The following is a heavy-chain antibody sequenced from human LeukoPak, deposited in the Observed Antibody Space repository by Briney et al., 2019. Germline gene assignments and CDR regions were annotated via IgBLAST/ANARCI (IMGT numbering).Heavy chain of an antibody. Sequence: SETLSLTCTVSGGSTSSDYWSWIRQSPGKGLEWVGYVYNSGDTGKNPSLKSRVTILLDTSKNQCSLKLTSVSAADTTVYYCARLKLGAYFDLWGRGTLVTVSS. CDR3: ARLKLGAYFDL. V-gene: IGHV4-59*08. J-gene: IGHJ2*01. CDR2: VYNSGDT. CDR1: GGSTSSDY. D-gene: IGHD3-16*01.